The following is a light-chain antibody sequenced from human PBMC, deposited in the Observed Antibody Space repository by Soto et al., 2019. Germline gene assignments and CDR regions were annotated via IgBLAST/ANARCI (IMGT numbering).Light chain of an antibody. CDR1: GSDIGTYNY. V-gene: IGLV2-11*01. Sequence: QSALTQPRSVSGSPGQSVTISCAGTGSDIGTYNYVSWYQHHPGKAPKLIIYDVSQRPSGVPDRFSGSRSGNTASLTISGLQAEDEADYHCCSYAGSWMFGGGTKVTVL. J-gene: IGLJ3*02. CDR2: DVS. CDR3: CSYAGSWM.